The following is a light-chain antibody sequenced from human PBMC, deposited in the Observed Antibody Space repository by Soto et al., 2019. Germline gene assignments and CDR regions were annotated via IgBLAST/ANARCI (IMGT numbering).Light chain of an antibody. V-gene: IGLV2-11*01. J-gene: IGLJ1*01. CDR1: SXDVGGYNY. CDR2: LVN. CDR3: CSYAGNYIYV. Sequence: QSALTQPRSVSGSPGQSVTISCTGTSXDVGGYNYVSWYQQHPGKAPKVMIYLVNKRPSGVPDRFSGSKSGNTASLTITGLQAEDEADYYCCSYAGNYIYVFGTGTKVTVL.